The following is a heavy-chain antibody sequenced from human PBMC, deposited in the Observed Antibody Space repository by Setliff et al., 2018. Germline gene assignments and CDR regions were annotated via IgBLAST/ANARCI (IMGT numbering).Heavy chain of an antibody. CDR3: AREQWLDPPGYYYMDV. Sequence: PSETLSLTCAVSGSSVRSRHYWSWIRQPAGKGLEWVWHIYIGGSANYNPSLKSRVTMSIDTSKNQFSLKLNSVTAADMAVYYCAREQWLDPPGYYYMDVWAKGTTVTVSS. CDR2: IYIGGSA. CDR1: GSSVRSRHY. J-gene: IGHJ6*03. D-gene: IGHD6-19*01. V-gene: IGHV4-4*07.